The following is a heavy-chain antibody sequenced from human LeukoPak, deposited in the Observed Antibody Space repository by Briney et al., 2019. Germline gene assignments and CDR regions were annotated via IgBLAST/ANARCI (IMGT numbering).Heavy chain of an antibody. D-gene: IGHD1-26*01. Sequence: SETLSLTCAVYIDSFSNYHWNWIRQTPAKGMEWIGEVNESGGTNISPSLRSRVILSVDTPKNQFSLKLISVTVADTAIYYCARGQGATVPQVGKNWFDPWGQGTLVTVSS. CDR1: IDSFSNYH. CDR2: VNESGGT. J-gene: IGHJ5*02. V-gene: IGHV4-34*01. CDR3: ARGQGATVPQVGKNWFDP.